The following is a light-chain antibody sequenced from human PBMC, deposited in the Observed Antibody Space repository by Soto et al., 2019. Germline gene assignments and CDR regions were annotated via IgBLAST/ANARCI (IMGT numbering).Light chain of an antibody. CDR2: DAS. Sequence: DIQMTQSPSTLSASVGDRVTITSRASQSIRAWLAWYQQKPGKAPKLLIYDASTLESGVPSRFSGSGSGTEFTLTISGLQPDDFATYYCQQYNSYLWTFGQGTKVDNK. J-gene: IGKJ1*01. CDR3: QQYNSYLWT. V-gene: IGKV1-5*01. CDR1: QSIRAW.